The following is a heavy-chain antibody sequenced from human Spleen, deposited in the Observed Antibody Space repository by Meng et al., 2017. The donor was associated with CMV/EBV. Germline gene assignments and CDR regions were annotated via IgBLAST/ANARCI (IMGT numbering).Heavy chain of an antibody. CDR1: GFTFSSYG. CDR3: KVTMVRGVITFDY. V-gene: IGHV3-49*04. J-gene: IGHJ4*02. CDR2: IRSKAYGGTT. D-gene: IGHD3-10*01. Sequence: GGSLRLSCAASGFTFSSYGMHWVRQAPGKGLEWVGFIRSKAYGGTTEYAASVKGRFTISRDDSKSIAYLQMNSLKTEDTAVYYCKVTMVRGVITFDYWGQGTLVTVSS.